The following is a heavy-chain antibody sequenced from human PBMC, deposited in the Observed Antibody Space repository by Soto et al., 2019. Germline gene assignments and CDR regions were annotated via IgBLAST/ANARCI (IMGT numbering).Heavy chain of an antibody. CDR3: AREYGSYPYYFDY. J-gene: IGHJ4*02. CDR2: TYHSGST. CDR1: GGSVSSGVYY. D-gene: IGHD1-26*01. V-gene: IGHV4-61*08. Sequence: PSETLSLTCTVSGGSVSSGVYYWSWIRQPPGKGLEWIGYTYHSGSTNYNPSLKSRVTISVDTSKNQFSLKLSSVTAADTAVYYCAREYGSYPYYFDYWGQGTLVTVSS.